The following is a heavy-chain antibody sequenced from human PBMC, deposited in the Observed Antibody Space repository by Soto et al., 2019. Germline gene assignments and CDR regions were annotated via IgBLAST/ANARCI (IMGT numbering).Heavy chain of an antibody. Sequence: SVKVSCKASGGTFSSYAISWVRQAPGQGLEWMGGIIPIFGTANYAQKFQGRVTITADESTSTAYMELSSLRSEDTAVYYCARGGEWEVDGSGIYWYFDLWGRGTLVTVSS. V-gene: IGHV1-69*13. CDR1: GGTFSSYA. CDR2: IIPIFGTA. J-gene: IGHJ2*01. CDR3: ARGGEWEVDGSGIYWYFDL. D-gene: IGHD3-22*01.